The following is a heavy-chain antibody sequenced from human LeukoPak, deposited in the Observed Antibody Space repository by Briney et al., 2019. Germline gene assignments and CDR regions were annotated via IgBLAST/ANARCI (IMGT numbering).Heavy chain of an antibody. D-gene: IGHD3-3*01. CDR3: ARGIEDRITIFGY. CDR2: IKQDGSEK. J-gene: IGHJ4*02. Sequence: PSETLSLTCTVSGDSISSYYWSWIRQPPGKRLEWVANIKQDGSEKYYVDSVKGRFTISRDNAKNSLYLQMNSLRAEDTAVYYCARGIEDRITIFGYWGQGTLVTVSS. V-gene: IGHV3-7*03. CDR1: GDSISSYY.